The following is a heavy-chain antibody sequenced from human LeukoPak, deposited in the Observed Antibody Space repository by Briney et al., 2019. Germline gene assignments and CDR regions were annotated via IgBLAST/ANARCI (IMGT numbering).Heavy chain of an antibody. CDR3: ARNPYYYDSSGLIDY. CDR1: GGSISSGSYY. D-gene: IGHD3-22*01. J-gene: IGHJ4*02. Sequence: SQTLSLTCTVSGGSISSGSYYWSWIRQPAGKGLEWIGRIYTSGSTNYNPSLKSRVTISVDTSKNQFSLKLSSATAADTAVYYCARNPYYYDSSGLIDYWGQGTLVTVSS. CDR2: IYTSGST. V-gene: IGHV4-61*02.